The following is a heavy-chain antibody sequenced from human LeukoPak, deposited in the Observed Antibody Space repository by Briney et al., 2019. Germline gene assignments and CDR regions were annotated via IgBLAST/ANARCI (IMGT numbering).Heavy chain of an antibody. D-gene: IGHD1-26*01. CDR3: ARARKGGGGATTGD. CDR2: IKRDGSED. CDR1: GFTFSNYW. V-gene: IGHV3-7*03. Sequence: GGSLLLSCAASGFTFSNYWMTWVRPAPGKGLEWVANIKRDGSEDYYLDSVKGRFTISRDNAKNSLYLQMNSLRAEATALYYCARARKGGGGATTGDWGQGTLVTVSS. J-gene: IGHJ4*02.